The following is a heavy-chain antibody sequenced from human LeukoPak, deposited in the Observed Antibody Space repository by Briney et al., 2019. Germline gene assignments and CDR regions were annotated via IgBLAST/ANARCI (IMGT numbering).Heavy chain of an antibody. D-gene: IGHD3-22*01. CDR3: ARGSGYYDSRGYERGGHFDY. V-gene: IGHV4-34*01. CDR2: INHSGST. CDR1: GGSFSGYY. J-gene: IGHJ4*02. Sequence: SETLSLTCAVYGGSFSGYYWSWIRQPPGKGLEWIGEINHSGSTNYNPSLKSRVTISVDTSKNQFSLKLSSVTAADTAVYYCARGSGYYDSRGYERGGHFDYWGQGTLVTVSS.